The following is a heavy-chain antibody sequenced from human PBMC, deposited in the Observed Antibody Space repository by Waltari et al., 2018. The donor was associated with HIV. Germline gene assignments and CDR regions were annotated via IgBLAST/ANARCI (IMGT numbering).Heavy chain of an antibody. CDR3: AKAYYENTAYYYDF. Sequence: EVQLLESGGGLVQPGGSRRLSCAAPGFASVSYAITWVRQSPERGLEGCSAFSGSGAKSFYADSVKGRFTISRDNSKNTVFLQMNSLRAADTAIYYCAKAYYENTAYYYDFWGRGTRVTVSS. V-gene: IGHV3-23*01. CDR2: FSGSGAKS. J-gene: IGHJ4*02. D-gene: IGHD3-22*01. CDR1: GFASVSYA.